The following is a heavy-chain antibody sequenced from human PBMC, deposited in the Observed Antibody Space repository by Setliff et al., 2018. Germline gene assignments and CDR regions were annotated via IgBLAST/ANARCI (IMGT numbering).Heavy chain of an antibody. CDR1: GYIFTNNY. CDR2: INPSGGAT. V-gene: IGHV1-46*01. CDR3: AVFNVTPTRKKYYSYLDV. J-gene: IGHJ6*03. D-gene: IGHD2-2*01. Sequence: GASVKVSCKASGYIFTNNYIHWVRQAPGQGLEWMGIINPSGGATNYAQKFQGRVTMTSDTSTSTVYMQLSSLRFDDTAVYYCAVFNVTPTRKKYYSYLDVWGKGTTVTVSS.